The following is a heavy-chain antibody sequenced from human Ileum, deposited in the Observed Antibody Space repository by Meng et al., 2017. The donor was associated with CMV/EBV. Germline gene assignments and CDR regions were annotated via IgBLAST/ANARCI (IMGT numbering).Heavy chain of an antibody. J-gene: IGHJ4*02. CDR3: TRSDY. CDR1: GFTLSNAW. Sequence: EVQLVESGGDLVKPGGSLRLSCAASGFTLSNAWMTWIRQAPGKGLEWVGRIRSKNDGGTTEYAAPVKGRFTISRDDSENILYLQMNSLKTEDTAVYYCTRSDYWGQGTLVTVSS. CDR2: IRSKNDGGTT. V-gene: IGHV3-15*01.